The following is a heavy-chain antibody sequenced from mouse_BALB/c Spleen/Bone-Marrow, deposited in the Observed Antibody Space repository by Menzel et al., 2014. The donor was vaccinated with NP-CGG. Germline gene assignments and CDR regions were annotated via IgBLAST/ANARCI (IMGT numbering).Heavy chain of an antibody. CDR2: INPNIGGT. CDR1: GYTFTDYT. Sequence: EVQLQQSGPELVKPGASVKISCTTSGYTFTDYTIHWVKQSHGKSLEWIGHINPNIGGTTYNQKFKGKATLTLDKSSTTAYMELRGLTSEDSAVYYCTRSRYGGYWGQGTTLTVSS. V-gene: IGHV1-18*01. J-gene: IGHJ2*01. CDR3: TRSRYGGY. D-gene: IGHD2-14*01.